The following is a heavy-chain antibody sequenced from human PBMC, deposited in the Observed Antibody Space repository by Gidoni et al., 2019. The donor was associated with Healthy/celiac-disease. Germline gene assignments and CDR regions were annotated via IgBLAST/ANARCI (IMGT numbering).Heavy chain of an antibody. CDR3: AKDRIGYSSSWLFDY. V-gene: IGHV3-43D*04. CDR2: ISWDGGST. Sequence: EVQLVESGGVVVQPGGSLRLSCAASGFTFADYAMHWVRQAPGKGLEWVSLISWDGGSTYYADSVKGRFTISRDNSKNSLYLQMNSLRAEDTALYYCAKDRIGYSSSWLFDYWGQGTLVTVSS. CDR1: GFTFADYA. J-gene: IGHJ4*02. D-gene: IGHD6-13*01.